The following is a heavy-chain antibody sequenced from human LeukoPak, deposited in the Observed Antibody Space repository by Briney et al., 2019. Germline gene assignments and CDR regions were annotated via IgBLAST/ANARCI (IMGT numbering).Heavy chain of an antibody. CDR1: GGSFSGYY. J-gene: IGHJ3*02. CDR2: INHSGST. D-gene: IGHD2-8*01. CDR3: ARGPATVLMVYARRAFDI. Sequence: SETLSLTCAVYGGSFSGYYWSWIRQPPGKGLEWIGEINHSGSTNYNPSLKSRVTISVDTSKNQFSLKLSSVTAADTAVYYCARGPATVLMVYARRAFDIWGQGTMVTVSS. V-gene: IGHV4-34*01.